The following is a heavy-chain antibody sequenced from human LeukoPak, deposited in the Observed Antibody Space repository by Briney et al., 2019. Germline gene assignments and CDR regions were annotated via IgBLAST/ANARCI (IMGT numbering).Heavy chain of an antibody. CDR1: GYTFTSYG. CDR2: ISGYNGNT. CDR3: TRDRWMPGTTSIDY. D-gene: IGHD2-2*01. Sequence: ASVKVSCKASGYTFTSYGISWVRQAPGQGLEWMGWISGYNGNTNYAQKLQGRVTMTTDKSTSTAYMELRSLRSDDTAVYYCTRDRWMPGTTSIDYWGQGTLVTVSS. J-gene: IGHJ4*02. V-gene: IGHV1-18*01.